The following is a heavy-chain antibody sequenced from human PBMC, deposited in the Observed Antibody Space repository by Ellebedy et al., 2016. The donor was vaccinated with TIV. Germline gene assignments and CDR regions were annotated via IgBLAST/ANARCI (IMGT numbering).Heavy chain of an antibody. Sequence: ASVKVSXKASGYTFTSYYMHWVRQAPGQGLEWMGIINPSGGRTSYAQKFQGRVTMTRDTSTSTVYMELSGLRSEDTAVYYCAIRYSSGWSLDYWGQGTLVTVSS. CDR2: INPSGGRT. V-gene: IGHV1-46*01. D-gene: IGHD6-19*01. J-gene: IGHJ4*02. CDR3: AIRYSSGWSLDY. CDR1: GYTFTSYY.